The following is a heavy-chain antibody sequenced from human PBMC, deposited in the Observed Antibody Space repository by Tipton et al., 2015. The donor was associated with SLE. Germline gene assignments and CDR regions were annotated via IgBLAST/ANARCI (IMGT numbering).Heavy chain of an antibody. CDR2: ISGSGGGT. D-gene: IGHD6-13*01. J-gene: IGHJ3*02. CDR3: AKDRGSSSWYYAFDI. V-gene: IGHV3-23*01. Sequence: SLRLSCAASGFIFISSAMSWVRQAPGKGLEWVSTISGSGGGTHYADSVKGRFTISRDNSKNTLYLQMNSLRAEDTAIYYCAKDRGSSSWYYAFDIWGQGTMVTVSS. CDR1: GFIFISSA.